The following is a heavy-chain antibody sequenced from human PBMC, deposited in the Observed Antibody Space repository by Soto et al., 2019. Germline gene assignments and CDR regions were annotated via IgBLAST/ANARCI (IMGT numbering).Heavy chain of an antibody. J-gene: IGHJ4*02. Sequence: LSLTCSLHSGSLSGYYWSWIRQPPGKGLEWIGEISPSGTTNYSPSLKSRVSISVDTSKNQFSLNLTSLTAADTAVYYCARAPKVSGSAQTRPDFWGQGSLVTVSS. CDR3: ARAPKVSGSAQTRPDF. CDR2: ISPSGTT. V-gene: IGHV4-34*01. CDR1: SGSLSGYY. D-gene: IGHD6-6*01.